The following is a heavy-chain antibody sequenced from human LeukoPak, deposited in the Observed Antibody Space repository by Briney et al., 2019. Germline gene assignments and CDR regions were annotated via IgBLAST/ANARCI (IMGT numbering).Heavy chain of an antibody. D-gene: IGHD2-15*01. Sequence: GGSLKISCKASVFRFTNYWIAWVRQTPEKGLEWMGNIYPGDSDTRYNPSFQGQVTISADKSIKTAYLQWSSLKASDTAMYYCARRGGGNSGGFYFDYWGQGSMVTVSS. J-gene: IGHJ4*02. CDR2: IYPGDSDT. V-gene: IGHV5-51*01. CDR3: ARRGGGNSGGFYFDY. CDR1: VFRFTNYW.